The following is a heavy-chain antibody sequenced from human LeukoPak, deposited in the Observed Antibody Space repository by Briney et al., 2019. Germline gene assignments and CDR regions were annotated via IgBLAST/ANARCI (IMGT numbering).Heavy chain of an antibody. V-gene: IGHV4-34*01. D-gene: IGHD3-22*01. CDR1: GGSFSGYY. CDR2: INHSGST. CDR3: ARDDSSGYEYDY. J-gene: IGHJ4*02. Sequence: SATLSLTCAVYGGSFSGYYWSWIRQPPGKGLEWIGEINHSGSTNYNPSPKSRVTISVDTSKNQFSLKLSSVTAADTAVYYCARDDSSGYEYDYWGQGTLVTVSS.